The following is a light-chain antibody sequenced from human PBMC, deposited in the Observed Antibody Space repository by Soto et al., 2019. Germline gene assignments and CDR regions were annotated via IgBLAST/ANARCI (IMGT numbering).Light chain of an antibody. V-gene: IGKV3-15*01. CDR3: QQYNNWPPWT. CDR1: QSISSD. CDR2: GVS. Sequence: EVVMTQSPATLSVSPGERATLSCRASQSISSDLAWYQQKPGQAPRLLIYGVSTRASDIPARFSGSGSGTEFTLTISSLQSEDFAVYYCQQYNNWPPWTFGQGTKVDIK. J-gene: IGKJ1*01.